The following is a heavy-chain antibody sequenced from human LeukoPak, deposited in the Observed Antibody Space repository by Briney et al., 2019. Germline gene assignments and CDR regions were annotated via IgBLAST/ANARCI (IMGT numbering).Heavy chain of an antibody. CDR2: INHSGST. CDR3: VRIGSSGWFRLFDP. Sequence: PSETLSLTCAVYGGSFSGYYWSWIRQPPGKGLEWIGEINHSGSTNYNPSLKSRVTISVDTSKNQFSLKLSSVTAADTAVYYCVRIGSSGWFRLFDPWGQGTLVTVSS. D-gene: IGHD6-19*01. CDR1: GGSFSGYY. V-gene: IGHV4-34*01. J-gene: IGHJ5*02.